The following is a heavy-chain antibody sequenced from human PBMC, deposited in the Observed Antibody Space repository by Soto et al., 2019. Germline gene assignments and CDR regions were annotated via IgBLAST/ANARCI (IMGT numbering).Heavy chain of an antibody. CDR3: ASMTYGYNFDY. D-gene: IGHD5-12*01. CDR2: IFHTGRA. CDR1: GGSLTTNY. J-gene: IGHJ4*02. V-gene: IGHV4-59*12. Sequence: SETLSLTCFFSGGSLTTNYWSWIRQPPGKGLEWIGYIFHTGRANFNPSLMGRASMSIDTSKSQFSLNLTSVTAADTAVYYCASMTYGYNFDYWGQGSRVTVSS.